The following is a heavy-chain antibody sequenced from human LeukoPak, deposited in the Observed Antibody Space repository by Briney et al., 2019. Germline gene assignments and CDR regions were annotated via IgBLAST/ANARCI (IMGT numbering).Heavy chain of an antibody. CDR2: ISAYNGNT. D-gene: IGHD3-3*01. V-gene: IGHV1-18*01. CDR1: GYTFTSYG. Sequence: AASVKVSCKASGYTFTSYGISWVRQAPGQGLEWMGWISAYNGNTNYAQKLQGSVTMTTDTSTSTAYMELRSLRSDDTAVYYCAREVRFLEAFDIWGQGTMVTVSS. CDR3: AREVRFLEAFDI. J-gene: IGHJ3*02.